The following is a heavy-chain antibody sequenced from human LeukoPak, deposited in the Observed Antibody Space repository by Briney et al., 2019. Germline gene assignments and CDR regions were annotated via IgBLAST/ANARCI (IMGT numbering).Heavy chain of an antibody. CDR1: GRSFSCYY. J-gene: IGHJ4*02. CDR2: INHSGST. D-gene: IGHD3-22*01. Sequence: SETLSLTCAVYGRSFSCYYWSWIRQPPGKGLEWIGEINHSGSTNYNPSLKSRVTISVDTSKNQFSLKLSSVTAADTAVYYCARISSSYYYDSSGYPDYWGQGTLVTVSS. V-gene: IGHV4-34*01. CDR3: ARISSSYYYDSSGYPDY.